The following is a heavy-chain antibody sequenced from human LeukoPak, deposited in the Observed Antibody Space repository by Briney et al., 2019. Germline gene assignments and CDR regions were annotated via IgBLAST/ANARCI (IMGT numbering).Heavy chain of an antibody. V-gene: IGHV3-48*04. J-gene: IGHJ4*02. CDR1: GFTFSSFA. CDR2: ISSSSSTI. D-gene: IGHD3-22*01. Sequence: GGSLRLSCAASGFTFSSFAMDWVRQAPGKGLEWVSYISSSSSTIYYADSVKGRFTISRDNAKNSLYLQMNSLRAEDTAVYYCARVSRIYYDSSGYYGGVGDYWGQGTLVTVSS. CDR3: ARVSRIYYDSSGYYGGVGDY.